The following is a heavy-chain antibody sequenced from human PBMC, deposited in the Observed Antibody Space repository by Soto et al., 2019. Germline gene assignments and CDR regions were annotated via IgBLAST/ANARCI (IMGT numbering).Heavy chain of an antibody. D-gene: IGHD3-10*01. CDR3: ASSRIYGSGIHDAFDI. J-gene: IGHJ3*02. V-gene: IGHV3-7*01. Sequence: PGGSLRLSCAASGFTFSSYWMSWVRQAPGKGLEWVANIKRDGSEKYYVDSVKGRFTISRDNAKNSLYLQMNSLRAEDTAVYYCASSRIYGSGIHDAFDIWGQGTMVTVSS. CDR1: GFTFSSYW. CDR2: IKRDGSEK.